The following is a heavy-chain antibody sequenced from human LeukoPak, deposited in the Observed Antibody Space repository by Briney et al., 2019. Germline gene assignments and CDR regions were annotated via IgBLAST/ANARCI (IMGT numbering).Heavy chain of an antibody. D-gene: IGHD6-13*01. J-gene: IGHJ4*02. Sequence: GGSLRLSCAASGFTFSSYSMNWVRQAPGKGLEWVSSISSSSSYIYYADSVKGRFTISRDNAKNSLYLQMNSLRAEDTAVYYCARGGDSSSWGFDYWGQGTLVTVSS. CDR3: ARGGDSSSWGFDY. CDR2: ISSSSSYI. V-gene: IGHV3-21*01. CDR1: GFTFSSYS.